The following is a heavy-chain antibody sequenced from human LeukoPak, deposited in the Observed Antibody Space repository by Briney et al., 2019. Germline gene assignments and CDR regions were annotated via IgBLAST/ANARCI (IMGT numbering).Heavy chain of an antibody. CDR3: ARVRVGTTEGDAFDI. Sequence: KPSETLSLTCAVYGGSFSGYYWSWIQQPPGKGLEWIGYIYYSGSTNYNPSLKSRVTISVDTSKNQFSLKLSSVTAADTAVYYCARVRVGTTEGDAFDIWGQGTMVTVSS. V-gene: IGHV4-59*01. J-gene: IGHJ3*02. CDR1: GGSFSGYY. CDR2: IYYSGST. D-gene: IGHD1-1*01.